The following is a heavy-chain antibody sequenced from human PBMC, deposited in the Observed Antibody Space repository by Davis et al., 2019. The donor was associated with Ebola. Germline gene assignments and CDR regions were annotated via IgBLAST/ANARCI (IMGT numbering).Heavy chain of an antibody. V-gene: IGHV3-20*04. CDR1: AFTPDDYA. CDR2: IIWNGAST. J-gene: IGHJ4*02. D-gene: IGHD2/OR15-2a*01. Sequence: PGGSLSLSCAASAFTPDDYAMNWVRHAPGKGREWVSGIIWNGASTVYADSVKGRFTISRDNDKNSLYLQMNSLRVENTALYYCAREGRYCNGNTWYGGTLDYWGQGTLVTVSS. CDR3: AREGRYCNGNTWYGGTLDY.